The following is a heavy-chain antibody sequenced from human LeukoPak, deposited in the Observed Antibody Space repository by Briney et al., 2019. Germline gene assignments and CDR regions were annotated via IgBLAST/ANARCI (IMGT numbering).Heavy chain of an antibody. CDR1: GFTFDDYG. V-gene: IGHV3-23*01. Sequence: GGSLRLSCAASGFTFDDYGMSWVRQAPGKGLEWVSGISGSDGSTYYADSVKGRFTISRDNSKNTLFLQMNSLRAEDTAVYYCAKISGYYPSDYWGQGTLVTVSS. CDR2: ISGSDGST. D-gene: IGHD3-22*01. CDR3: AKISGYYPSDY. J-gene: IGHJ4*02.